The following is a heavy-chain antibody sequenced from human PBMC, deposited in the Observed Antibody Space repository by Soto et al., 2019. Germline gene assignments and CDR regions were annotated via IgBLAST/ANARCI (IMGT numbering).Heavy chain of an antibody. V-gene: IGHV4-34*01. Sequence: SETLSLTCAVSGGSVRSDRYYWSWIRQPPGTGLEWIGEINHSGSTNYNPSLKSRVTISVDTSKNQFSLKLTSVTAADTAVYYCARDKITGLFDYWGQGTLDTGSS. CDR1: GGSVRSDRYY. CDR3: ARDKITGLFDY. J-gene: IGHJ4*02. CDR2: INHSGST. D-gene: IGHD2-8*02.